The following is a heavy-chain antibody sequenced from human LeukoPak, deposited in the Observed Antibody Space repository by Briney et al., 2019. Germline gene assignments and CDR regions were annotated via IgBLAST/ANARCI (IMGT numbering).Heavy chain of an antibody. CDR3: ATRDPIVVVVAAIFIPFGEYYYMDV. CDR2: IIPIFGTA. Sequence: SVKVSCKSSRGTFSSYAISWVRQAPGQGLEWMGGIIPIFGTANYAQKFQGRVTITADESTSTAYMELSSLRSEDTAVYYCATRDPIVVVVAAIFIPFGEYYYMDVWGKGTTVTVSS. CDR1: RGTFSSYA. J-gene: IGHJ6*03. V-gene: IGHV1-69*13. D-gene: IGHD2-15*01.